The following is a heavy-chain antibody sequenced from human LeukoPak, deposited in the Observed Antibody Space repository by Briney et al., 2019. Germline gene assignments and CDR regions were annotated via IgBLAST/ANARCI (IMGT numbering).Heavy chain of an antibody. Sequence: SETLSLTYTVSGGSISSYYWSWIRQPPGKGLEWIGYIYTSGSTNYNPSLKSRVTISVDTSKNQFSLKLSSVTAADTAVYYCARQRVGTTALFDYWGQGTLVTVSS. J-gene: IGHJ4*02. CDR2: IYTSGST. CDR1: GGSISSYY. D-gene: IGHD1-1*01. V-gene: IGHV4-4*09. CDR3: ARQRVGTTALFDY.